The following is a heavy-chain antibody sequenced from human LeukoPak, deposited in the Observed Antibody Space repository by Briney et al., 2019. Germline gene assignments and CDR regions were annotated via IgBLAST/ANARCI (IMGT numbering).Heavy chain of an antibody. CDR2: INPNSGDT. V-gene: IGHV1-2*02. Sequence: ASVTVSCKASGYIFTGYYMHWVRQAPGQGLEWMGWINPNSGDTNYAQKFQGRVTMTRDTSISTAYMELSRLRSDDTAVYYCARGSIAARPDYYYYYMDVWGKGTTVTVSS. J-gene: IGHJ6*03. CDR3: ARGSIAARPDYYYYYMDV. D-gene: IGHD6-6*01. CDR1: GYIFTGYY.